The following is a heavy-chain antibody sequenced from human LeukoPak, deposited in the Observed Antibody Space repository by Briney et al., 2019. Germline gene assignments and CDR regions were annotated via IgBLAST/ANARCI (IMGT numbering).Heavy chain of an antibody. CDR3: ASHVNVWLLGN. Sequence: PGGSLRLSCAASGFTLTNVWMSWVRQSPGKGLEWVGRIISKTGGGTTDYAAPVKGRFTISRDDSKNTLYLQMSSLKTEDTAVYYCASHVNVWLLGNWGQGTLVTVSS. CDR2: IISKTGGGTT. J-gene: IGHJ4*02. D-gene: IGHD1-1*01. V-gene: IGHV3-15*01. CDR1: GFTLTNVW.